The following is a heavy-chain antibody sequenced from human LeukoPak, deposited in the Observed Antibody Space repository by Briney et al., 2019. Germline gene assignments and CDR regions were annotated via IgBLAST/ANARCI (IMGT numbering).Heavy chain of an antibody. CDR1: GFPLSSYG. CDR2: ISGSGGST. V-gene: IGHV3-23*01. J-gene: IGHJ4*02. Sequence: GGSLRLSCAASGFPLSSYGMTWVRQAPGKGLEWVSAISGSGGSTYYADSVKGRFTISRDNSKNTLYLQMNSLRAEDTAVYYCAKGNGYSSSWYGPNWGQGTLVTVSS. CDR3: AKGNGYSSSWYGPN. D-gene: IGHD6-13*01.